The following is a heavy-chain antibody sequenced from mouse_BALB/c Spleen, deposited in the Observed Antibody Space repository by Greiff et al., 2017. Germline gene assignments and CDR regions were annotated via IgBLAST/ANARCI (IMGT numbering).Heavy chain of an antibody. D-gene: IGHD1-2*01. CDR1: GFSFTGYG. CDR3: ARGGGLHYYGCDY. CDR2: LWGDGST. J-gene: IGHJ2*01. V-gene: IGHV2-6-7*01. Sequence: VQLVESGPGLVAPSQSLSITCTVSGFSFTGYGVNWVRQPPGKGLEWLGMLWGDGSTDYNSALKSRLSISKDNSKSQVFLKMNSLQTDDTARYYCARGGGLHYYGCDYWGQGTTLTVAS.